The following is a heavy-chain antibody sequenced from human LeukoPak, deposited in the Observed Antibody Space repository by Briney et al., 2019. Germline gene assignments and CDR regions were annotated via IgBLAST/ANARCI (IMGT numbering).Heavy chain of an antibody. D-gene: IGHD3-16*01. J-gene: IGHJ4*02. Sequence: AGSLSLSCAASGFTISLYWMSWVRQAPGQGPEWVVNIREDGGEKYYVDSVKGRFTISRDNTKNSLYLQMNSLRAEDTAVYYCARGRGLEYWGQGTLVTVSS. CDR3: ARGRGLEY. CDR1: GFTISLYW. CDR2: IREDGGEK. V-gene: IGHV3-7*01.